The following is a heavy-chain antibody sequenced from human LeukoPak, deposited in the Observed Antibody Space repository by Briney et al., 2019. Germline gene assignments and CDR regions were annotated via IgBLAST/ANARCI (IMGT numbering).Heavy chain of an antibody. J-gene: IGHJ4*02. D-gene: IGHD3-22*01. CDR3: ARGRFYLDNSGYSSFYY. V-gene: IGHV3-7*01. CDR2: IRQDGSEE. CDR1: GFTFSSYC. Sequence: GGSLRLSCAASGFTFSSYCMSWVRQAPGKGLEWVANIRQDGSEEYYVDSVKGRFTISRDNAKNSLYLQMNSLRAEDTAVYYCARGRFYLDNSGYSSFYYWGQGTLVTVSS.